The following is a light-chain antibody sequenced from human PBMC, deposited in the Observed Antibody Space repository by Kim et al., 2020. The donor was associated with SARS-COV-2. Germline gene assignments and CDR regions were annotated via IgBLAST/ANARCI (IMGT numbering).Light chain of an antibody. CDR2: GAS. V-gene: IGKV3-15*01. J-gene: IGKJ2*01. Sequence: SVSPGETAPLSCRASQNLGNTLVWYLQKPGQAPRLLVFGASTRATGAPARFSGSGSGTEFTLTVSSLQSEDFAVYYCQQYNNWPYTFGQGTKLEI. CDR1: QNLGNT. CDR3: QQYNNWPYT.